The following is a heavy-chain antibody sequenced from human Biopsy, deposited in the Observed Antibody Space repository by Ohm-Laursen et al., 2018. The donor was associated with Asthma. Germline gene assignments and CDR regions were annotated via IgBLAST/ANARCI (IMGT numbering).Heavy chain of an antibody. CDR3: AKEGVAGTHIED. CDR1: GFTFSSYG. Sequence: SLRLSCTASGFTFSSYGMHWVRQAPGKGLEWVAVISYDGSNKYYANSVKGRFTISRDNSKNTLSLQMNSLTAEDTAVYYCAKEGVAGTHIEDWGQGTLVTVSS. V-gene: IGHV3-30*18. J-gene: IGHJ4*02. CDR2: ISYDGSNK. D-gene: IGHD6-19*01.